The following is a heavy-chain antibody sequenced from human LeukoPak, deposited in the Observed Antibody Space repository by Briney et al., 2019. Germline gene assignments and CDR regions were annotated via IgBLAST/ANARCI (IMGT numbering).Heavy chain of an antibody. CDR3: ARDYSVVLGVVVAFDI. D-gene: IGHD3-3*01. Sequence: ASVKVSCKASGYTFTGYYMHWVRQAPGQGLEWMGWINPNSGGTNYAQKFQGRVTMTRDTSISTAYMELSRLRSDDTAVYYRARDYSVVLGVVVAFDIWGQGTMVTVSS. CDR1: GYTFTGYY. J-gene: IGHJ3*02. CDR2: INPNSGGT. V-gene: IGHV1-2*02.